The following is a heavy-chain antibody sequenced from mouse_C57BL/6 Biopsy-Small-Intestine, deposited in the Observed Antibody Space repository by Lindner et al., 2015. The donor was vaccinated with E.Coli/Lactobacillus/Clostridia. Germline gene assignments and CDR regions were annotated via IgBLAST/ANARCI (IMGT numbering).Heavy chain of an antibody. V-gene: IGHV3-1*01. Sequence: VQLQESGPGMVKPSQSLSLTRTVTGYSITSGYDWHWIRHFPGNKLEWMGYMSYSGSTNYNPSLKSRISITHDTSKNHFFLKLNSVTTEDTATYYCARSYYGNWYFDVWGTGTTVTVSS. CDR2: MSYSGST. D-gene: IGHD2-10*01. CDR3: ARSYYGNWYFDV. CDR1: GYSITSGYD. J-gene: IGHJ1*03.